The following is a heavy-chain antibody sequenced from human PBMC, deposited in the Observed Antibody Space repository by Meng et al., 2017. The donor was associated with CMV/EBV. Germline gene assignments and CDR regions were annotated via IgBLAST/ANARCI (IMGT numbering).Heavy chain of an antibody. CDR2: IIPIFGTA. Sequence: SYAISWVRQAPGQGLEWMGGIIPIFGTANYAQRFQGRVTITADESTSTAYMELSSLRSEDTAVYYCARPTTVSRLFGPYYYYGMDVWGQGTTVTVSS. CDR1: SYA. CDR3: ARPTTVSRLFGPYYYYGMDV. D-gene: IGHD4-11*01. J-gene: IGHJ6*02. V-gene: IGHV1-69*01.